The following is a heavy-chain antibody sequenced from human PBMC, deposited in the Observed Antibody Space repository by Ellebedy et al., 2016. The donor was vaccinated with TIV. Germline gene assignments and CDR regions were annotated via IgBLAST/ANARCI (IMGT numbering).Heavy chain of an antibody. CDR2: ISSSSTYI. Sequence: GESLKISXAASGFTFSSYRMNWVRQAPGKGLEWVSFISSSSTYILYADSVKGRFTISRDNAKNSLFLQMNSLRAEDTAVYYCARDVRPSRGPYYFDYWGQGTLVTVSS. V-gene: IGHV3-21*01. CDR3: ARDVRPSRGPYYFDY. D-gene: IGHD3-16*01. CDR1: GFTFSSYR. J-gene: IGHJ4*02.